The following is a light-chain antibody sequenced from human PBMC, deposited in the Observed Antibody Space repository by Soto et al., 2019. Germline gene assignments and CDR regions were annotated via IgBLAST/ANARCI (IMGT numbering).Light chain of an antibody. J-gene: IGKJ1*01. V-gene: IGKV3-20*01. Sequence: EIMMTHSQATLSVSPWERATLSWRASQSISSSSLAWYQQEPGRAPRLLIYHTSSRATGIPDRFSGSGSGTDFTLSISRLEPEDFAVYYCQQYGSSPRTFGQGTKVDIK. CDR1: QSISSSS. CDR2: HTS. CDR3: QQYGSSPRT.